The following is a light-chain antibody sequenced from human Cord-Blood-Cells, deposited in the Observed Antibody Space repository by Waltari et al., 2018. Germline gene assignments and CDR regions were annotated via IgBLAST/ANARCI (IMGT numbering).Light chain of an antibody. J-gene: IGLJ3*02. CDR1: SSDVGSYKL. Sequence: QSALTQPASVSGSPGQSITISCPGTSSDVGSYKLVSWYQQHPGKAPKLMISEGSKRPSGVSNRFSGYKSGNTASLTISGLQAEDEADDYCCSYAGSSTWVFGGGTKLTVL. CDR2: EGS. CDR3: CSYAGSSTWV. V-gene: IGLV2-23*01.